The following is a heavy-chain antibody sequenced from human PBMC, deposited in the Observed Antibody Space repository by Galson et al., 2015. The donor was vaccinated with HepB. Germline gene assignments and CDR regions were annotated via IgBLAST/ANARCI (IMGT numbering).Heavy chain of an antibody. Sequence: SVKVSCKASGGTFSRYAIGWVRQAPGQGLEWMGGIIPIFGTANYAQKFQGRVTITADESTSTAYMELSSLRSEDTAVYYCARVYPAGDYGMDVWGQGTINYGMDVWGQGTTVTVSS. CDR2: IIPIFGTA. D-gene: IGHD4-17*01. V-gene: IGHV1-69*13. J-gene: IGHJ6*02. CDR1: GGTFSRYA. CDR3: ARVYPAGDYGMDVWGQGTINYGMDV.